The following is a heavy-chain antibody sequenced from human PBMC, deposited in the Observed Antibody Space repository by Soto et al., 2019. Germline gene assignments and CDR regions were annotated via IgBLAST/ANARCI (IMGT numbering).Heavy chain of an antibody. CDR2: INPTSGGT. J-gene: IGHJ6*01. Sequence: ASVKVSCKASGYTFTGYYMPWVRQAPGQGLEWMGWINPTSGGTNYAQKFQGRVTMTRDTAISTAYMELSRLRSDDTAVYYCARDTIVGATPDDYYYGIDVWGQGTTVTVSS. D-gene: IGHD1-26*01. V-gene: IGHV1-2*02. CDR3: ARDTIVGATPDDYYYGIDV. CDR1: GYTFTGYY.